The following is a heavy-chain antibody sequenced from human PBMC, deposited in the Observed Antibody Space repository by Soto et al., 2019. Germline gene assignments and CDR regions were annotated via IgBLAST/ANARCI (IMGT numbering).Heavy chain of an antibody. J-gene: IGHJ4*02. CDR3: ARDFSDSWSGYYPDY. CDR1: GFTFSSYG. CDR2: IWYDGSNK. V-gene: IGHV3-33*01. Sequence: PGGSLRLSCAASGFTFSSYGMHWVRQAPGKGLEWVAVIWYDGSNKYYADSVKGRFTISRDNSKNTLYLQMNSLRAEDTAVYYCARDFSDSWSGYYPDYWGQGTMGTVSS. D-gene: IGHD3-3*01.